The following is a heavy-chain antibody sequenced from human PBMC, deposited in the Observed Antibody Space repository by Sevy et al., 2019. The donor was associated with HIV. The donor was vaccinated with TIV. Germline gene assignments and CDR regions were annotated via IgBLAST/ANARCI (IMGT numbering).Heavy chain of an antibody. J-gene: IGHJ6*02. CDR1: DGSSSSYY. Sequence: SETLSLTCTVTDGSSSSYYWSWVRQPAGKGLEWIGRVYSSGSPNYNPSLKSRVAMSLDTSKNQISLRLSSVTAADTAVYYCARDLLWGSLSEVYYYGMDVWSQGTTVTVSS. CDR2: VYSSGSP. D-gene: IGHD3-16*01. V-gene: IGHV4-4*07. CDR3: ARDLLWGSLSEVYYYGMDV.